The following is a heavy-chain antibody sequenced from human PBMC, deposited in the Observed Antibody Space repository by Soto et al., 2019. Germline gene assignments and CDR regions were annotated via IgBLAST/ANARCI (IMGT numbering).Heavy chain of an antibody. J-gene: IGHJ4*02. CDR2: ISGGGGTT. D-gene: IGHD5-12*01. CDR3: ANGYSGYDYCVDY. Sequence: EVQLLESGGGLVQPGGSLRLSCAASGFTFSSYVMSWVRQAPGKGLEWVLSISGGGGTTYYADSVKGRFTISRDNSKNTLYLQMNSLRAEDTAVYYCANGYSGYDYCVDYWGQGTLVTVSS. CDR1: GFTFSSYV. V-gene: IGHV3-23*01.